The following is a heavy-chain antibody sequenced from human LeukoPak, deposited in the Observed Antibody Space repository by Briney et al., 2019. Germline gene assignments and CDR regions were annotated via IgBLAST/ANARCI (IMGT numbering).Heavy chain of an antibody. CDR2: IYYSGST. V-gene: IGHV4-39*07. D-gene: IGHD3-10*01. CDR3: ARGVTAGWFDP. Sequence: SETLSLTCTVSGGSISSSSYYWGWIRQPPGKGLEWIGSIYYSGSTNYNPSLKSRVTISVDTSKNQFSLKLSSVTAADTAVYYCARGVTAGWFDPWGQGTLVTVSS. J-gene: IGHJ5*02. CDR1: GGSISSSSYY.